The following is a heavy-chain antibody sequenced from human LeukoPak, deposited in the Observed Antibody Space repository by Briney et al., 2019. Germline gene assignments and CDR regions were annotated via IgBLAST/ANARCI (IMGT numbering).Heavy chain of an antibody. CDR1: GFSVSIDY. Sequence: QPGGSLRLSCAASGFSVSIDYMTWVRQALGKGLEWVSVIYSGGSTYYADSVKGRFTISRDNSKNTLYIQMTNASVEDTAGSFCARYHTALNYWGQGTLVTASS. V-gene: IGHV3-53*01. J-gene: IGHJ4*02. D-gene: IGHD5-18*01. CDR3: ARYHTALNY. CDR2: IYSGGST.